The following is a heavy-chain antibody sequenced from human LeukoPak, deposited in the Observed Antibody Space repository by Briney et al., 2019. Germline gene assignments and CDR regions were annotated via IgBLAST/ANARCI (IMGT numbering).Heavy chain of an antibody. CDR1: GFTFSSYG. CDR3: AKDSARVDSSGWSY. V-gene: IGHV3-30*18. D-gene: IGHD6-19*01. J-gene: IGHJ4*02. Sequence: GGSLRLSCAASGFTFSSYGMHWVRQAPGKGLEWVAVISYDGSNKYYADSVKGRFTISRDNTENTLYLQMNSLRAEDTAVYYCAKDSARVDSSGWSYWGQGTLVTVSS. CDR2: ISYDGSNK.